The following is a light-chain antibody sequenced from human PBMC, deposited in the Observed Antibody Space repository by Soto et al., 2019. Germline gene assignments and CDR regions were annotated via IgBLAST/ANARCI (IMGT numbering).Light chain of an antibody. J-gene: IGKJ4*01. Sequence: DIVMTQSPLSLPVTPGEPASISCRSSQSLLHSDGYNYLDWYLQKPGQSPQLLLYLGSTRASGVPDRFSGSGSGTDFTLKISRVEAEDVGVYYCIQALQTPLTFGGGTKVEIK. CDR1: QSLLHSDGYNY. CDR2: LGS. CDR3: IQALQTPLT. V-gene: IGKV2-28*01.